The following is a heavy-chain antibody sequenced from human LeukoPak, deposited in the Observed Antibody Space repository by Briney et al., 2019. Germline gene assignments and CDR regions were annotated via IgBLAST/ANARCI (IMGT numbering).Heavy chain of an antibody. D-gene: IGHD6-19*01. Sequence: ASVKVSCKASGYTFTGYYMHWVRQAPGQGLEWMGRINPNSGGTNYAQKFQGRVTMTRDTSISTAYMELSSLRSEDTAVYYCARSRRIAVGGIGYWGQGTLVTVSS. CDR3: ARSRRIAVGGIGY. CDR1: GYTFTGYY. CDR2: INPNSGGT. J-gene: IGHJ4*02. V-gene: IGHV1-2*06.